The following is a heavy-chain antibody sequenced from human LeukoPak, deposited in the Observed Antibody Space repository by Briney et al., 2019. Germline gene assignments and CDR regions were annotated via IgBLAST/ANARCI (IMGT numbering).Heavy chain of an antibody. V-gene: IGHV4-59*01. CDR1: GDSISSYY. Sequence: PSETLSLTCTVSGDSISSYYWSWIRHLPGKGLEWIGYTYNSGSTNYNPSLKSRVTISVDTSKNQFSLKLSSVTAADTAMYYCARDPAYWGQGTLVTVSS. J-gene: IGHJ4*02. CDR2: TYNSGST. CDR3: ARDPAY.